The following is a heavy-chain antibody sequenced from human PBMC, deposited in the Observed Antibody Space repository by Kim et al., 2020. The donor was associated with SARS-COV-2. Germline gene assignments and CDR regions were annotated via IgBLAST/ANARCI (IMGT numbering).Heavy chain of an antibody. CDR1: GDSMIDFF. Sequence: SETLSLTCNVSGDSMIDFFWSWIRQPPGRRLEWLGYIHSSGRANYNPSVKSRVTLSVDTSKSQFSLNLISVTAADTAIYYSARGNGWHLFWGQGTLVTVS. CDR3: ARGNGWHLF. J-gene: IGHJ4*02. D-gene: IGHD6-19*01. V-gene: IGHV4-59*01. CDR2: IHSSGRA.